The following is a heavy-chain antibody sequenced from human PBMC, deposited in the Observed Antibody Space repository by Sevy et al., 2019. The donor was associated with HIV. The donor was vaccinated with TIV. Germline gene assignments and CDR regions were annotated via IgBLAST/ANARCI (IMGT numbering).Heavy chain of an antibody. CDR1: GGSISSSSYH. CDR2: IYYSGST. D-gene: IGHD1-26*01. Sequence: SETLSLTCTVSGGSISSSSYHWGWIRQPPGKGLEWIGSIYYSGSTHYSPSLESRVTLSVDTSKNLFSLKLTSGTAADTAVDYCARQAPEWELGGGYFDYWGQGTRVTVSS. CDR3: ARQAPEWELGGGYFDY. J-gene: IGHJ4*02. V-gene: IGHV4-39*01.